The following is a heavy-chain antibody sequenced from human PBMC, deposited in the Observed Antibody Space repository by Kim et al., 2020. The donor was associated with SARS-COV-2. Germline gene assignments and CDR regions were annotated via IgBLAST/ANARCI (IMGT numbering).Heavy chain of an antibody. CDR2: T. D-gene: IGHD3-10*02. V-gene: IGHV4-34*01. J-gene: IGHJ5*02. Sequence: TNYSPSRKRRVTTSVDTSKNQFSLKLSYVTAADTAVYYCARCSRENWFDPWGQGTMVTVSS. CDR3: ARCSRENWFDP.